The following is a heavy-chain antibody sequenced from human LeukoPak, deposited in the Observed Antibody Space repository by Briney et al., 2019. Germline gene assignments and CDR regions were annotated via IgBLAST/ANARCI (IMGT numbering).Heavy chain of an antibody. CDR3: VKELGPFTGFDN. V-gene: IGHV3-33*06. CDR1: GLTFSNYG. CDR2: IWSNGRNK. D-gene: IGHD3-16*01. J-gene: IGHJ4*02. Sequence: GGSLSLSCEPSGLTFSNYGMHGVRQAPGKGLEWVAVIWSNGRNKYYADSVKGRFTISRDNSKNTLDLQMNSLGADDTAVYYCVKELGPFTGFDNWGQGTLVTVSS.